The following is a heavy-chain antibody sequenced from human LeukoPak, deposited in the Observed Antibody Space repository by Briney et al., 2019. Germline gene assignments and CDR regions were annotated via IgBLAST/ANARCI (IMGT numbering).Heavy chain of an antibody. J-gene: IGHJ4*02. CDR1: GYSFTSYW. CDR2: IYPGDSDT. Sequence: PGESLKISCKGSGYSFTSYWIGWVRQMPGKGLEWMGIIYPGDSDTRYSPSFQGQVTISADQSISTAYLQWSSLKASDTAMYYCARLTMVRGVTFPFDYWGQGTLVTVSS. V-gene: IGHV5-51*01. CDR3: ARLTMVRGVTFPFDY. D-gene: IGHD3-10*01.